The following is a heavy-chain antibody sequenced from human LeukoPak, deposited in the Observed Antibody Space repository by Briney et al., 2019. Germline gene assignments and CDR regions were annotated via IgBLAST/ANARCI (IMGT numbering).Heavy chain of an antibody. D-gene: IGHD1-26*01. J-gene: IGHJ4*02. CDR3: ARGGSGSLEPPLDY. CDR1: GFIFSSYW. Sequence: GGSLRLSCAASGFIFSSYWMHWVRQAPGKGLVWVSRINTDGSSTSYADSVKGRFTISKDNAKNTLYLQMNSLRAEDTAVYCCARGGSGSLEPPLDYWGQGTLVTVSS. CDR2: INTDGSST. V-gene: IGHV3-74*01.